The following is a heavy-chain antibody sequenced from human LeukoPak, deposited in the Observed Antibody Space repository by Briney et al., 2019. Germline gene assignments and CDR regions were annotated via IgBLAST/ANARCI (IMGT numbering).Heavy chain of an antibody. J-gene: IGHJ4*02. CDR2: IYSGGST. CDR1: GFTVSSNY. CDR3: ARGENGSFDR. D-gene: IGHD3-10*01. V-gene: IGHV3-53*01. Sequence: GGSLRLSCAASGFTVSSNYMSWVRQAPGKGLEWVSVIYSGGSTYYADSVKGRFIISRDNARNSVYMEMNDLIAEDTAFYYCARGENGSFDRWGQGTLVIVSS.